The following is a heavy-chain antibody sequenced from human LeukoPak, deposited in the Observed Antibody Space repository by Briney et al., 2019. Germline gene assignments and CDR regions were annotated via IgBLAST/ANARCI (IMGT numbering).Heavy chain of an antibody. J-gene: IGHJ4*02. CDR2: IKPDGSEK. D-gene: IGHD6-25*01. V-gene: IGHV3-7*04. CDR3: ARDNVAAPGGDY. Sequence: GGSLRLSCAASGFTFSSFWMSWVRQAPGKGLEWVANIKPDGSEKNYVDSVKGRFTISRDNAENSLYLQMNSLRDADTAVYYCARDNVAAPGGDYWGQGTLVTVS. CDR1: GFTFSSFW.